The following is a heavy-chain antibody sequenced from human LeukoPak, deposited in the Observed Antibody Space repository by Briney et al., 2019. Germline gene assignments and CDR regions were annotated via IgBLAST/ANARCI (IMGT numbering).Heavy chain of an antibody. CDR1: GYTFTSYD. CDR3: ARGKSGSYYQNGFDY. D-gene: IGHD1-26*01. V-gene: IGHV1-8*03. CDR2: MNPNSGNT. J-gene: IGHJ4*02. Sequence: ASVKVSCKASGYTFTSYDINWVRQATGQGLEWMGWMNPNSGNTGYAQKFQGRVTITRNTSISTAYMELCSLRSEDTAVYYCARGKSGSYYQNGFDYWGQGTLVTVSS.